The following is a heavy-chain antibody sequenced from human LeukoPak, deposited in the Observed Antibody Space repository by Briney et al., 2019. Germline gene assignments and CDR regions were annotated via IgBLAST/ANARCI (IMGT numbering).Heavy chain of an antibody. CDR2: INSDGSST. J-gene: IGHJ4*02. Sequence: GGSLRLLCAASGLTFSSYWMHWARHATGRGLVWGSRINSDGSSTSYAESVNRRFTISKDNAKNTLYLQMNRLRAEDTAVYYCARDRSIVGAPYFDYWGRGTLVTVSS. D-gene: IGHD1-26*01. CDR1: GLTFSSYW. CDR3: ARDRSIVGAPYFDY. V-gene: IGHV3-74*01.